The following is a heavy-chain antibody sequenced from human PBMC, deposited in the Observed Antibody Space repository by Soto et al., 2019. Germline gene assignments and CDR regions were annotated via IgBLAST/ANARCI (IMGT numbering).Heavy chain of an antibody. CDR3: SRHTDCTNCICPPSAHHYDTSGYSLGQALDI. Sequence: PGESLKISCKGSGYSFTSYWIGWVRQMPGKGLEWMGIIYPGDSDTRYSPSFQGQVTISADKSISTAYLQWSRLKASDTAMYYCSRHTDCTNCICPPSAHHYDTSGYSLGQALDIWGQETMVTV. CDR1: GYSFTSYW. CDR2: IYPGDSDT. D-gene: IGHD3-22*01. V-gene: IGHV5-51*01. J-gene: IGHJ3*02.